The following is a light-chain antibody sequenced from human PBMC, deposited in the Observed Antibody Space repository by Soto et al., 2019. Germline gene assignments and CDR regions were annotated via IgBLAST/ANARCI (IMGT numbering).Light chain of an antibody. J-gene: IGKJ1*01. CDR1: QSVGTS. CDR3: QQYNNWPPWT. Sequence: EIVMTQSPATLSVSPGERATLSCSASQSVGTSLAWFQQKPGQAPRLLIYGASTRATGVPARFSGGGSGTEFTLTISSLQSEDFAVYYCQQYNNWPPWTFGQGTKVEIK. V-gene: IGKV3-15*01. CDR2: GAS.